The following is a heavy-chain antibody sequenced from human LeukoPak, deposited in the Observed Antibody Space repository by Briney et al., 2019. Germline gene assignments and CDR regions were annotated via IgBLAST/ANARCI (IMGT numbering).Heavy chain of an antibody. CDR1: GYTFTGYY. D-gene: IGHD3-22*01. Sequence: ASVKVSCKASGYTFTGYYMHWVRQAPGQGLEWMGRINPNSGGTNYAQKFQGRVTMTRDTSISTAYMELSRLRSDDTAVYYCARDRGSDSNPDYWGQGTLVTVSS. V-gene: IGHV1-2*06. J-gene: IGHJ4*02. CDR2: INPNSGGT. CDR3: ARDRGSDSNPDY.